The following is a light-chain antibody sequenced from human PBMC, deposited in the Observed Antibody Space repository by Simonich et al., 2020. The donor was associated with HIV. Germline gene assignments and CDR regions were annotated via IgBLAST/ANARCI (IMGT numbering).Light chain of an antibody. Sequence: IQLTQSPSFLSASVGDRITITCRASQGISSYLAWYQQKPGKAPKLLIYAASTLQRGVPSRFSGGESLTEFTLTISSLQPEDFATYYCQQLKGYPPTFGQGTRVEF. J-gene: IGKJ1*01. V-gene: IGKV1-9*01. CDR3: QQLKGYPPT. CDR2: AAS. CDR1: QGISSY.